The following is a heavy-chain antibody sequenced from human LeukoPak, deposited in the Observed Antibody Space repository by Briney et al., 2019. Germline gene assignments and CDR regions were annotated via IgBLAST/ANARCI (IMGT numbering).Heavy chain of an antibody. CDR2: IRSKANSYAT. D-gene: IGHD5-24*01. J-gene: IGHJ4*02. V-gene: IGHV3-73*01. Sequence: GGSLRLSCAASGFTFSSYSMNWVRQASGKGLELVGRIRSKANSYATAYAASVKGRFTISRDDSKNTAYLQMNSLKTEDTAVYYCTRRGDGYHDYWGQGTLVTVSS. CDR1: GFTFSSYS. CDR3: TRRGDGYHDY.